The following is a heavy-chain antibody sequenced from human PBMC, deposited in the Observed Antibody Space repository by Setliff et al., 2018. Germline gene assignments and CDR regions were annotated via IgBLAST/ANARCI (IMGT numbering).Heavy chain of an antibody. CDR2: INRSGST. CDR3: ARGAFYYDY. V-gene: IGHV4-34*01. CDR1: GGSLSGSLRGYAVF. D-gene: IGHD3-16*01. J-gene: IGHJ4*02. Sequence: PSETLSLTCTVSGGSLSGSLRGYAVFWGWIRQSPGKGLEWIGEINRSGSTNYNPSLKSRVTISLDTSKNQFSLKVTSVTAADTAVYYCARGAFYYDYWGQGTLVTVSS.